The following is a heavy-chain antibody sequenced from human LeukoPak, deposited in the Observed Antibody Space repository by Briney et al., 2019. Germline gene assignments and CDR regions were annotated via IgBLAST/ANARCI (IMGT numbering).Heavy chain of an antibody. D-gene: IGHD6-19*01. V-gene: IGHV3-23*01. J-gene: IGHJ4*02. CDR1: GFTFSSSA. Sequence: GGSLRLSCAASGFTFSSSAMSWVRQVPGKGLEWVSGISASGGSTYYADSVRGRFTISRDNSKNTLYLQMNSLRAEDTAVYYCAKERTVAGTENWGQGTLVTVSS. CDR3: AKERTVAGTEN. CDR2: ISASGGST.